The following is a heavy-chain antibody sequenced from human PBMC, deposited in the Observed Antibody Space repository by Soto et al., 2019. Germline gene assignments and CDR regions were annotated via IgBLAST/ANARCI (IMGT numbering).Heavy chain of an antibody. J-gene: IGHJ4*02. CDR2: IIPIFGTA. CDR1: GGTFSSYA. V-gene: IGHV1-69*01. CDR3: ASDGVLRYFDWLSPSFDY. D-gene: IGHD3-9*01. Sequence: QVQLVQSGAEVKKPGSSVKVSCKASGGTFSSYAISWVRQAPGQGLEWMGGIIPIFGTANYAQKFQGRVTITADESTSTAYMELSSLRSEDTAVYYCASDGVLRYFDWLSPSFDYWGKGTLVTVSS.